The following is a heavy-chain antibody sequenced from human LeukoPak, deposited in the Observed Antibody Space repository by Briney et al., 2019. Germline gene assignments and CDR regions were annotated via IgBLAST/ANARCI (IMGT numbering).Heavy chain of an antibody. CDR1: GFTFSSYA. V-gene: IGHV3-23*01. Sequence: GGSLRLSCAASGFTFSSYAMSWVRQAPGKGLEWVSGISTSGGSTYYADSVKGRFTISRDNAKNSLYLQMNSLRAEDTAVYYCARDQGYCSGGSCYSLTDYWGQGTLVTVSS. J-gene: IGHJ4*02. CDR3: ARDQGYCSGGSCYSLTDY. D-gene: IGHD2-15*01. CDR2: ISTSGGST.